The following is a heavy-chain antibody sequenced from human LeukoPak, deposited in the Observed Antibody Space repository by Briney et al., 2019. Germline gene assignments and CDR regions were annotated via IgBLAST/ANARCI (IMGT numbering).Heavy chain of an antibody. CDR3: ARFLSYYYDSSGSTFDY. V-gene: IGHV3-21*01. CDR2: ISSSSSYI. CDR1: GFTFSSYS. Sequence: GGSLRLSCAASGFTFSSYSMNWVRQAPGKGLEWVSSISSSSSYIYYADSVKGRFTISRDNAKNSPYLQMNSLRAEDTAVYYCARFLSYYYDSSGSTFDYWGQGTLVTVSS. D-gene: IGHD3-22*01. J-gene: IGHJ4*02.